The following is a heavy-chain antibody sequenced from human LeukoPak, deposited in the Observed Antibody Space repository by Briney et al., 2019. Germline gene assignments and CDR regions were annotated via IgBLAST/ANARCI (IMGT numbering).Heavy chain of an antibody. CDR2: MNPNSGNT. V-gene: IGHV1-8*01. D-gene: IGHD3-10*01. CDR1: GYTFTSYD. J-gene: IGHJ5*02. Sequence: ASVKVSCKASGYTFTSYDINWVRQATGQGLEWMGWMNPNSGNTGYAQKFQGRVTMTRDTSISTAYMELSRLRSGDTAVYYCARETYIMVRGVIITNWFDPWGQGTLVTVSS. CDR3: ARETYIMVRGVIITNWFDP.